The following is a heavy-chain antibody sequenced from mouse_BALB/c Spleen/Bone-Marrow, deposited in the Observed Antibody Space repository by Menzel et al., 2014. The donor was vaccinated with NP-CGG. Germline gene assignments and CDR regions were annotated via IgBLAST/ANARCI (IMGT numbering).Heavy chain of an antibody. Sequence: QVHVKQSGAELVRPGASVTLSCKASGYTFTDYEMHWVKQTPVHGLEWIGAIDPETGGTAYNQKFKGKATLTADKSSSTAYMEHRSLTSEDSAVYYCTRHWDYAMDYWGQGTSVTVSS. V-gene: IGHV1-15*01. CDR2: IDPETGGT. D-gene: IGHD4-1*01. CDR1: GYTFTDYE. J-gene: IGHJ4*01. CDR3: TRHWDYAMDY.